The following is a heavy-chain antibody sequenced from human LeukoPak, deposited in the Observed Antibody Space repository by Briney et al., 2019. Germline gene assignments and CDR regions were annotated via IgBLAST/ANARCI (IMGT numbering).Heavy chain of an antibody. V-gene: IGHV3-30*03. CDR2: ISYDGRNK. D-gene: IGHD6-13*01. CDR3: ASHWAQQVVSDY. Sequence: PGGSLRLSCAASGFTFSSHAMGWVRQAPGKGLEGVAVISYDGRNKYYADSVKGRFTISRDNSKNTLYLQMSSLRVEDTAIYYCASHWAQQVVSDYWGQGTLVTVSS. CDR1: GFTFSSHA. J-gene: IGHJ4*02.